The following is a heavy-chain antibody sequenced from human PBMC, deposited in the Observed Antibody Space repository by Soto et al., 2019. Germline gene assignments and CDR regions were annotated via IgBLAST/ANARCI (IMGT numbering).Heavy chain of an antibody. CDR2: IIAVFGAP. Sequence: QAQLVQSGAEVKNPGSSVKVSCKASGVTFSTYGISWLRQVPGQGLDWMGGIIAVFGAPKYAQKFQDRVTLTADETTNTAYLELRSLTSADTAGYYCATFPWDFDGSDYWWEHWGQGTLVTVSS. CDR1: GVTFSTYG. V-gene: IGHV1-69*01. CDR3: ATFPWDFDGSDYWWEH. J-gene: IGHJ4*02. D-gene: IGHD3-22*01.